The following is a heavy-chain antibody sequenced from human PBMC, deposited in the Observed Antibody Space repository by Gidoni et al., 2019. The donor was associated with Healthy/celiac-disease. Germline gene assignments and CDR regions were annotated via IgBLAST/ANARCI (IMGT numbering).Heavy chain of an antibody. Sequence: QVQLQQWGAGLLKPSETLSLTCAVYGGSFSGYSWSWIRQPPGKGLEWIGEINHSGSTNYNPSLKSRVTISVDTSKNQFSLKLSSVTAADTAVYYCARVGAYCSSTSCYPGSLDYYGMDVWGQGTTVTVSS. CDR3: ARVGAYCSSTSCYPGSLDYYGMDV. CDR2: INHSGST. CDR1: GGSFSGYS. V-gene: IGHV4-34*01. D-gene: IGHD2-2*01. J-gene: IGHJ6*02.